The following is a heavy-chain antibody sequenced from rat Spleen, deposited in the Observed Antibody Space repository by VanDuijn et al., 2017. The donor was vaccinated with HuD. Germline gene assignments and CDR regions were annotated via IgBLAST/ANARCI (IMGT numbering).Heavy chain of an antibody. Sequence: QVQLKESGPGLMQPSETLSLTCTVSGFSLTSNGVGWVRQPLGKGLVWMGTIWAGGSTNYNSAVQSRLSISRDTSKSQVFLKMNSLQPEDTATYYCARGGYFDYWGQGVMVTVSS. CDR2: IWAGGST. CDR1: GFSLTSNG. V-gene: IGHV2-72*01. J-gene: IGHJ2*01. CDR3: ARGGYFDY.